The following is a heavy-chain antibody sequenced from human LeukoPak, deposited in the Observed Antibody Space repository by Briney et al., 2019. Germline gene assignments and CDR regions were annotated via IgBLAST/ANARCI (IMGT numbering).Heavy chain of an antibody. Sequence: PSETLSLTCTVSGGSISSYYWSWIRQPPGKGLEWIGYIYYSGSTNYNPSLKSRVTISVDTSKNQFSLKLSSVTAADTAVYYCASLSDAEAFDIWGQGTMVTVSS. D-gene: IGHD1-14*01. CDR3: ASLSDAEAFDI. V-gene: IGHV4-59*01. CDR1: GGSISSYY. J-gene: IGHJ3*02. CDR2: IYYSGST.